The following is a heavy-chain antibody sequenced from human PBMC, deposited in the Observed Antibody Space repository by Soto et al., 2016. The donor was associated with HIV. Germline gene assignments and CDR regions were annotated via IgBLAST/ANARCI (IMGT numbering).Heavy chain of an antibody. Sequence: EVHLLESGGGLVQSGGSLRLSCAVSGLTFSNYAMNWVRQAPGKGLEWVSGISAGGGSTYYADLVKGRFTISRDNFKNTLYLQMNSLRAEDTAVYYCAKWAYCSGGTCPEASPLDYWGQGTLVTVSS. CDR2: ISAGGGST. D-gene: IGHD2-15*01. CDR1: GLTFSNYA. J-gene: IGHJ4*02. V-gene: IGHV3-23*01. CDR3: AKWAYCSGGTCPEASPLDY.